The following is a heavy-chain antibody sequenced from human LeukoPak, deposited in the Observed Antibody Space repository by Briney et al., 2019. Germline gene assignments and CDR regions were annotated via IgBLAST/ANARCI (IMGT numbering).Heavy chain of an antibody. CDR3: ARADRGSDSGYDVVVVAATLYMDV. CDR1: GFTFSSYW. Sequence: GGSLRLSCAASGFTFSSYWMSWVRQAPGKGLEWVANIKQDGSEKYYVDSVKGRFTISRDNAKNSLYLQMNSLRAEDTAVYYCARADRGSDSGYDVVVVAATLYMDVWGKGTTVTISS. J-gene: IGHJ6*03. D-gene: IGHD2-15*01. V-gene: IGHV3-7*01. CDR2: IKQDGSEK.